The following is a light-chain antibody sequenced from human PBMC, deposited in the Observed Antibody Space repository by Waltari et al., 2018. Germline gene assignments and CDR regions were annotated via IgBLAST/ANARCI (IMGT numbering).Light chain of an antibody. J-gene: IGLJ3*02. V-gene: IGLV1-40*01. CDR3: QSYDSSLSGSV. CDR2: GNS. Sequence: QSVLTQPPSVSGAPGQRVTISCPGSSSNIGAGSAVHWYQQLPGPAPKLLIYGNSNRPSGVPDRFSGSKSGTSASLAITGLQAEDEADYYCQSYDSSLSGSVFGGGTKLTVL. CDR1: SSNIGAGSA.